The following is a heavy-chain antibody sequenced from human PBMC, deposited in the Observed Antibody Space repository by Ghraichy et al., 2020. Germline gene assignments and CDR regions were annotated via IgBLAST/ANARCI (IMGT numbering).Heavy chain of an antibody. J-gene: IGHJ4*02. CDR3: ARVLSGDYVEDYFDY. D-gene: IGHD4-17*01. Sequence: SETLSLTCAVYGGSFSGYYWSWIRQPPGKGLEWIGEINHSGSTNYNPSLKSRVTISVDTSKNQFSLKLSSVTAADTAVYYCARVLSGDYVEDYFDYWGQGTLVTVSS. CDR1: GGSFSGYY. V-gene: IGHV4-34*01. CDR2: INHSGST.